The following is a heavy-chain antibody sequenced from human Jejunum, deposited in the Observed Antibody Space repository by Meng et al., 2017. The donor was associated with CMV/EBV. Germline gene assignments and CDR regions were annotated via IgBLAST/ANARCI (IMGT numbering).Heavy chain of an antibody. CDR1: GASFSNDY. J-gene: IGHJ6*02. CDR3: ARTDYYSYYGMDV. V-gene: IGHV4-59*01. CDR2: IFHSGST. Sequence: TVSGASFSNDYWSWIRQPPGRGLEWIGFIFHSGSTSYNPSLESRVTISVDTSKNQFSLKVSSVTAADTAVYFCARTDYYSYYGMDVWGPGTTVTVSS.